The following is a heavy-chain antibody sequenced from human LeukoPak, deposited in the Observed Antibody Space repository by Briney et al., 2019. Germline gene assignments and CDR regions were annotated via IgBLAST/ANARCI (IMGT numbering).Heavy chain of an antibody. CDR1: GFTFSSYA. J-gene: IGHJ4*02. D-gene: IGHD3-3*01. CDR3: ARDNDFWSGYQYFDY. V-gene: IGHV3-30-3*01. CDR2: ISYDGSNK. Sequence: TGGSLRLSCAASGFTFSSYAMHWVRQAPGKGLEWVAVISYDGSNKYYADSVKGRFTISRDNSKNTLYLQMNSLRAEDTAVYYCARDNDFWSGYQYFDYWGQGTLVTVSS.